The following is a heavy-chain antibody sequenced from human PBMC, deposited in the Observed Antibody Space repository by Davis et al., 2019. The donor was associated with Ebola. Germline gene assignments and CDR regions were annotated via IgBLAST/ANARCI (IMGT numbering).Heavy chain of an antibody. J-gene: IGHJ6*02. D-gene: IGHD3-10*01. CDR2: IYYSGST. CDR3: AREGAEVQGVIVTYYYYGMDV. CDR1: GGSISSYY. V-gene: IGHV4-59*12. Sequence: SETLSLTCTVSGGSISSYYWSWIRQPPGKGLEWIGYIYYSGSTNYNPSLKSRVTISVDTSKNQFSLKLSSVTAADTAVYYCAREGAEVQGVIVTYYYYGMDVWGQGTTVTVSS.